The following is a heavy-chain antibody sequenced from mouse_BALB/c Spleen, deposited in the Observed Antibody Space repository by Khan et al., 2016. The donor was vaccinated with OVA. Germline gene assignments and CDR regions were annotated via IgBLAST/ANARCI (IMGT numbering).Heavy chain of an antibody. CDR2: INTHSGVP. V-gene: IGHV9-4*02. D-gene: IGHD2-12*01. J-gene: IGHJ4*01. CDR1: GYTFTTAG. Sequence: QIQLVQSGPELKKPGETVRISCKASGYTFTTAGMQWVQKMPGKGLKWIGWINTHSGVPKYAEDFKGRFAFSLETSASTVYLQITNLKNEDTATYFCARGGAVFYRNDGGAMDYWGQGTSGTVSS. CDR3: ARGGAVFYRNDGGAMDY.